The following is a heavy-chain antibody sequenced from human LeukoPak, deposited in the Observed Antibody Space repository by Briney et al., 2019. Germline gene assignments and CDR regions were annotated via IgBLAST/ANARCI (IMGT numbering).Heavy chain of an antibody. CDR3: ARDPDY. CDR1: GFTFSSYA. J-gene: IGHJ4*02. V-gene: IGHV3-7*01. CDR2: IKQDGSEK. Sequence: PGGSLRLSCAASGFTFSSYAIHWVRQAPGKGLEWVANIKQDGSEKYYVDSVKGRFTISRDNAKNSLYLQMNSLRAEDTAVYYCARDPDYWGQGTLVTVSS.